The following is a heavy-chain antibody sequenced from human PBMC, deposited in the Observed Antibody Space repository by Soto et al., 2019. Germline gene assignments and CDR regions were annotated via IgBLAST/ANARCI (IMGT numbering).Heavy chain of an antibody. D-gene: IGHD6-19*01. J-gene: IGHJ6*02. CDR1: GGSISSGGYS. Sequence: PSETLSLTCAVSGGSISSGGYSWGWIRQPPGKGLEWIGYIYHSGSTYYNPSLKSRVTISVDRSKNQFSLKLSSVTAADTAVYYCARGQWLVPLYYYYSGMDVWGQGTTVTVSS. CDR2: IYHSGST. CDR3: ARGQWLVPLYYYYSGMDV. V-gene: IGHV4-30-2*01.